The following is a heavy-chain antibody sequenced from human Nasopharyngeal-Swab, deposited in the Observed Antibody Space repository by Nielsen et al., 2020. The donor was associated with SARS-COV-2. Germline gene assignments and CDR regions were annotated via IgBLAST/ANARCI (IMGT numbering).Heavy chain of an antibody. J-gene: IGHJ4*02. CDR3: ARDVGGFDY. CDR2: ISSSSSYT. Sequence: GESLKISCAASGFTFSDYYMSWIRQAPGKGLEWDSYISSSSSYTNYADSVKGRFTISRDNAKNSLYLQMNSLRAEDTAVYYCARDVGGFDYWGQGTLVTVSS. D-gene: IGHD3-16*01. V-gene: IGHV3-11*05. CDR1: GFTFSDYY.